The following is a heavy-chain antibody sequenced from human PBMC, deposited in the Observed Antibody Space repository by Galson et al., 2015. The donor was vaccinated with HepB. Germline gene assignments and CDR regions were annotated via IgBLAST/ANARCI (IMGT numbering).Heavy chain of an antibody. CDR2: ISWNSTSI. CDR1: GFSFDDYA. Sequence: SLRLSCAASGFSFDDYAMHWVRQAPGKGLEWISGISWNSTSIGYADSVKGRFTISRDNAKNSLHLQMTSLRAEDTALYYCAKGWSHLWFSNHAYDICGQGTMVTVSS. D-gene: IGHD5-18*01. V-gene: IGHV3-9*01. J-gene: IGHJ3*02. CDR3: AKGWSHLWFSNHAYDI.